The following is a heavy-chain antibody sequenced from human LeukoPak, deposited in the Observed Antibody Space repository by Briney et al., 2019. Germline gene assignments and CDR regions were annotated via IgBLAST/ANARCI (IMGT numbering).Heavy chain of an antibody. D-gene: IGHD1-14*01. Sequence: ASVKDSCKASGGTFSSYAISWVRQAPGQGLEWMGEIIPIFGTANYAQKFQGRVTITTDESTSTAYVELSSLRSEDTAVYYCARLNNHYYHAWFDPWGQGTLVTVSS. CDR2: IIPIFGTA. CDR3: ARLNNHYYHAWFDP. J-gene: IGHJ5*02. CDR1: GGTFSSYA. V-gene: IGHV1-69*05.